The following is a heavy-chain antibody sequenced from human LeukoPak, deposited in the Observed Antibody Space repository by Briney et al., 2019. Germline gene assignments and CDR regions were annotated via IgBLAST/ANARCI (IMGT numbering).Heavy chain of an antibody. V-gene: IGHV1-18*01. CDR2: ISAYNGNT. CDR1: GYTFTSYG. J-gene: IGHJ4*02. D-gene: IGHD3-3*01. Sequence: ASVKVSCKASGYTFTSYGISWVRQAPGQGLEWMGWISAYNGNTNYAQKLQGRVTMTTDTSTGTAYMELRSLRSDDTAVYYCARATFTVLRFLEWLPVFDYWGQGTLVTVSS. CDR3: ARATFTVLRFLEWLPVFDY.